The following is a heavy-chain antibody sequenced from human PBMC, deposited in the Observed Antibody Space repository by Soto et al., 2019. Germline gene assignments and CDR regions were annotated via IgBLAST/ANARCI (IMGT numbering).Heavy chain of an antibody. Sequence: QVQLQQWGAGLLKPSETLSLTCAVYGGSFSGYYWSWIRQPPGKGLEWIGEINHSGSTNYNPSLKSRVTISVDTSKNQFSLKLSSVTAADTAVYYCALIVVVPAAMVRGGYRPIDYWGQGTLVTVSS. J-gene: IGHJ4*02. CDR2: INHSGST. D-gene: IGHD2-2*01. CDR1: GGSFSGYY. V-gene: IGHV4-34*01. CDR3: ALIVVVPAAMVRGGYRPIDY.